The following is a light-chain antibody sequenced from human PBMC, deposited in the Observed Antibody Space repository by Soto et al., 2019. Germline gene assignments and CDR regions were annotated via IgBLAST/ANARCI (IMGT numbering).Light chain of an antibody. CDR3: QQYDNWPPT. CDR1: QSVSSN. V-gene: IGKV3-15*01. J-gene: IGKJ1*01. CDR2: GAS. Sequence: EIVMTQSPATLSVSPGERATLSCRASQSVSSNLAWYQQKPGQAPRLLIYGASTRATGIPASFSRSRSGTDFTPTISSLQSEDVPVYYYQQYDNWPPTFGQATKVEIK.